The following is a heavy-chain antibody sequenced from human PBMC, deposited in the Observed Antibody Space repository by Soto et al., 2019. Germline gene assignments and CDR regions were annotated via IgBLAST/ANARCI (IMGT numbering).Heavy chain of an antibody. CDR2: ISAYNGNT. CDR3: ARDRGSGLGYCSSTSCQSIPFDY. V-gene: IGHV1-18*01. CDR1: GYTVTSYC. Sequence: ASVKVSCKASGYTVTSYCISWVRQAPGQGLELMGWISAYNGNTNYAQKLQGRVTMTTDTSTSTAYMELRSLRSDDTAVYYCARDRGSGLGYCSSTSCQSIPFDYWGQGTLVTVSS. J-gene: IGHJ4*02. D-gene: IGHD2-2*01.